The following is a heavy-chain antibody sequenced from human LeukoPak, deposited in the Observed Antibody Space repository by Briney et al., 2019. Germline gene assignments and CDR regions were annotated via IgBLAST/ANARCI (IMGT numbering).Heavy chain of an antibody. CDR2: ISWEGGST. V-gene: IGHV3-43D*03. CDR3: ATFPGDCSGGSCYSRGDFSY. D-gene: IGHD2-15*01. J-gene: IGHJ4*02. Sequence: GGSLRLSCAASGFTFDDYAMHWVRQAPGRGLEWVSLISWEGGSTYYADSVKGRITISRDNSKNSLYLQMNSLRAEDTALYYCATFPGDCSGGSCYSRGDFSYWGQGTLVTVSS. CDR1: GFTFDDYA.